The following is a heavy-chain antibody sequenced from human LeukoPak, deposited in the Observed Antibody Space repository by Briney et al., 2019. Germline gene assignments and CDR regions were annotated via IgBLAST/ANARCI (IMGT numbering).Heavy chain of an antibody. CDR3: ARDLSSSWYSLAY. Sequence: PGGSLRLSCAASGVTIADYGMSWVRQVPGKGLEWVSGINWDGEATSYADSVKGRFTISRDNAKKSMYLEMNSLRDEDTALYCCARDLSSSWYSLAYWGQGTLVTVSS. CDR1: GVTIADYG. CDR2: INWDGEAT. V-gene: IGHV3-20*04. J-gene: IGHJ4*02. D-gene: IGHD6-13*01.